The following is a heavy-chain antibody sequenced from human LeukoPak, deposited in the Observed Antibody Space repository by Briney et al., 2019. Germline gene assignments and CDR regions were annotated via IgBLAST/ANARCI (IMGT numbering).Heavy chain of an antibody. V-gene: IGHV3-66*01. D-gene: IGHD2-2*01. CDR2: IYSGGST. J-gene: IGHJ6*02. CDR1: GFTVSSNY. Sequence: GGSLRPSCAASGFTVSSNYMSWVRQAPGKGLEWVSVIYSGGSTYYADSVKGRFTISRDNSKNTLYLQMNSLRAEDTAVYYCAREGYCSSTSCSMNYGMDVWGQGTTVTVSS. CDR3: AREGYCSSTSCSMNYGMDV.